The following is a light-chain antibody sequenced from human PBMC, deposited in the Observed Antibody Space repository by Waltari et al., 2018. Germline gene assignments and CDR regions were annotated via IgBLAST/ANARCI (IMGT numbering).Light chain of an antibody. Sequence: ENVLTQSPGTLSLSPGEGATLSCRASQSVSSSYLAWYQQKPVQAPRLLIYGASSRATGIPDRFSGSGSGTDFTLTISRLEPEDFAVYYCQQYGSSLYTFGQGTKLEI. CDR3: QQYGSSLYT. CDR2: GAS. CDR1: QSVSSSY. V-gene: IGKV3-20*01. J-gene: IGKJ2*01.